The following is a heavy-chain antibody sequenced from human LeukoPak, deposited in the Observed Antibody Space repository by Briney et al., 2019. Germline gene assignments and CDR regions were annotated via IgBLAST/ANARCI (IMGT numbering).Heavy chain of an antibody. V-gene: IGHV1-18*01. CDR3: ARDFSSSSEFDY. Sequence: ASVKVSCKASGYTFTSYGISWVRQAPGQGLEWMGWISAYNGNTNYAQKLQGRVTMTTDTSTSTAYMELSSLRSEDTAVYYCARDFSSSSEFDYWGQGTLVTVSS. D-gene: IGHD6-6*01. J-gene: IGHJ4*02. CDR1: GYTFTSYG. CDR2: ISAYNGNT.